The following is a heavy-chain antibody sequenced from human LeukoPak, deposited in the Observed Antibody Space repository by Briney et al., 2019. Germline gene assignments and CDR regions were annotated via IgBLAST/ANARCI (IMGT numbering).Heavy chain of an antibody. CDR2: ISSGDGST. Sequence: GESLRLSCAASGFSFSTYAMSWVRQAPGKGLEWVSSISSGDGSTYYADSVKGQFTIPRDNSKNTLYLQMSSLRAEDTAVYFCAQNWNLDSWGQGTLVTVSS. V-gene: IGHV3-23*01. CDR1: GFSFSTYA. J-gene: IGHJ4*02. D-gene: IGHD1-1*01. CDR3: AQNWNLDS.